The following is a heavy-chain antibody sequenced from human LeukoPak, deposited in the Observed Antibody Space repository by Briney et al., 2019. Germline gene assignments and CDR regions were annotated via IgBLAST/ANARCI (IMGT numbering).Heavy chain of an antibody. Sequence: ASVKVSCKVSGYTLTELSMHWVRQAPGKGLEWMGGFDPEDGETIYAQKFQGRVTVTEDTSTDTAYMELSSLRSEDTAVYYCATRGIRSGWYEAFDIWGQGTMVTVSS. V-gene: IGHV1-24*01. CDR2: FDPEDGET. D-gene: IGHD6-19*01. J-gene: IGHJ3*02. CDR1: GYTLTELS. CDR3: ATRGIRSGWYEAFDI.